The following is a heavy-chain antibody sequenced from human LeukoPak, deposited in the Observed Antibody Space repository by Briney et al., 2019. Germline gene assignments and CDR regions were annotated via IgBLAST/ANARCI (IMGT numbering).Heavy chain of an antibody. CDR1: GYTFTSYY. J-gene: IGHJ4*02. Sequence: GATVKVSCKASGYTFTSYYMHWVRQAPGQGLEWMGIINPSGGSTSYAQKFQGRVTMTRDMSTSTVYMELSSLRSEDTAVYYCARAGDHGDDILTGYYRFDYWGQGTLVTVSS. D-gene: IGHD3-9*01. CDR2: INPSGGST. CDR3: ARAGDHGDDILTGYYRFDY. V-gene: IGHV1-46*01.